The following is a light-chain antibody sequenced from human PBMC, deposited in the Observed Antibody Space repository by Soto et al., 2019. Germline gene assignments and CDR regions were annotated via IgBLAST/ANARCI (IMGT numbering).Light chain of an antibody. CDR3: QHYYTSYTT. CDR1: QSVSSSY. J-gene: IGKJ1*01. V-gene: IGKV3-20*01. Sequence: EIVMTQSPATLSVSPGERATLSCRASQSVSSSYLAWYQQKPGQAPRLLLYGTSSRATGIPDRFSGGGSGTDFTLTISRLEPEDFAVYYCQHYYTSYTTFGQGTKVDIK. CDR2: GTS.